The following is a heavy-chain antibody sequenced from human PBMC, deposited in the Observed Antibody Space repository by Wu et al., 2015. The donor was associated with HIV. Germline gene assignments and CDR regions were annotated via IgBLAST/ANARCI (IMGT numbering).Heavy chain of an antibody. CDR1: GDGFTSYA. J-gene: IGHJ4*02. Sequence: QVQLVQSGAEVKKPGSSVKVSCKASGDGFTSYAVSWVRQAPGQGLEWMGGIIPLFGTTEYAQIFQGRVTITTDESTSTAYMSLSSLTSEDTAVYYCATPRSPGFSSAWPTYFDYWGQGTLVTVSS. CDR2: IIPLFGTT. D-gene: IGHD6-19*01. CDR3: ATPRSPGFSSAWPTYFDY. V-gene: IGHV1-69*05.